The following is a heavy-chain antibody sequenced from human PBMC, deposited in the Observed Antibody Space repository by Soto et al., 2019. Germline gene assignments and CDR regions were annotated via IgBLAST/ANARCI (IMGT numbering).Heavy chain of an antibody. CDR1: GDSISSSNW. D-gene: IGHD3-10*01. Sequence: QVQLKESGPGLVKPSGTLSLTCAVSGDSISSSNWWTWVRQPPGKGLEWIGEVYHRGSTNNTPALKSRLTISVDKSKNQFSLKLSSVTAAYTAIYYCARARGEYFYHGMDVWGQGTTVTVSS. CDR3: ARARGEYFYHGMDV. CDR2: VYHRGST. V-gene: IGHV4-4*02. J-gene: IGHJ6*02.